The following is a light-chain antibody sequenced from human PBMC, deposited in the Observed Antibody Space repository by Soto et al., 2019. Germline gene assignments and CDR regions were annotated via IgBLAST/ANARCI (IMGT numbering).Light chain of an antibody. CDR2: GAS. CDR3: QHYYTSYTT. Sequence: EIVFTQSPGTLSLPPGERATLSCGASQSVTGNYLAWYQQKPGQPPRLLIFGASTRATGIPDRFSGSGSGTDFTLTISRLEPEDFAVYYCQHYYTSYTTFGQGTKVDIK. CDR1: QSVTGNY. V-gene: IGKV3-20*01. J-gene: IGKJ1*01.